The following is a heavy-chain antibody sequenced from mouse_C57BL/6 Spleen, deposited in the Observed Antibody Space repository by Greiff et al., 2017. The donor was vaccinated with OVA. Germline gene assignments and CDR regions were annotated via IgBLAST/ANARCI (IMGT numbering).Heavy chain of an antibody. Sequence: QVQLQQSGAELVRPGSSVKLSCKASGYTFTSYWMDWVKQRPGQGLEWIGNIYPSDSETHYNQKFKDKATLTVDKSSSTAYMQLSSLTSEDSAVYYCARGSVSYAMDYWGQGTSVTVSS. CDR2: IYPSDSET. CDR3: ARGSVSYAMDY. CDR1: GYTFTSYW. V-gene: IGHV1-61*01. J-gene: IGHJ4*01.